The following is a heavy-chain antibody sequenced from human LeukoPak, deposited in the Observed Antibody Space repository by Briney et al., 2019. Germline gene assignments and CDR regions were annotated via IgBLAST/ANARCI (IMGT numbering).Heavy chain of an antibody. V-gene: IGHV3-53*01. CDR1: GFTVSSNY. Sequence: GGSLRLSCAASGFTVSSNYMSWVRQAPGKGLEWVSVIYSGGSTYYADSVKGRFTISRDNSKNTLYLQMNSLRAEDTAVYYCASPAAAGKCYFDYWGQGTLVTVSS. CDR2: IYSGGST. CDR3: ASPAAAGKCYFDY. J-gene: IGHJ4*02. D-gene: IGHD6-13*01.